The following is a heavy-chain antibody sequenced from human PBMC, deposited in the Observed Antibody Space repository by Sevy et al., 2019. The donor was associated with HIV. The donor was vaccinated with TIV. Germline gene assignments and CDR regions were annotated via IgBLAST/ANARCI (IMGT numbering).Heavy chain of an antibody. D-gene: IGHD2-8*01. J-gene: IGHJ4*02. V-gene: IGHV3-23*01. CDR2: LSFGCGKI. CDR3: AREGCTRPHDY. Sequence: GGSLRLSCAVSGFNFNIYSMSWVRQAPGKGLEWVSTLSFGCGKINYADSVRGRFIISRDDSKNTLYLQMNSLRAEDTAVYFCAREGCTRPHDYWCQGTLVTVSP. CDR1: GFNFNIYS.